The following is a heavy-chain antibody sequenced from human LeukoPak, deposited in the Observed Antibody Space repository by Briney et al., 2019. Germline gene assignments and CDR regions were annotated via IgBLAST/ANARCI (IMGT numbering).Heavy chain of an antibody. D-gene: IGHD6-6*01. CDR1: GYTFTSYD. CDR2: MNRNSGNT. V-gene: IGHV1-8*01. J-gene: IGHJ6*03. Sequence: ASVNVSCKASGYTFTSYDINWVRQATGQGLEWMGWMNRNSGNTGYAQKFQGRVTMTRNTSLSTDYMELSSLRSEDTAVYYCARSSSWYYYYMDVWGKGTTVTVSS. CDR3: ARSSSWYYYYMDV.